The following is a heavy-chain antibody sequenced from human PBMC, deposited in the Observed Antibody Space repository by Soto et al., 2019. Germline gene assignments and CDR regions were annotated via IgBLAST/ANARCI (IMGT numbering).Heavy chain of an antibody. D-gene: IGHD6-19*01. Sequence: QVQLVQSGAEVKKPGSSVKVSCKASGGTFSSYAISWVRQAPGQGLEWMGGIIPIFGTANYAQKFQGRVTITADESTSTAYMELTSLRSQDTAVYYCARSRYRSGFRGSEYFQHWGQGTLVTVSS. CDR2: IIPIFGTA. CDR3: ARSRYRSGFRGSEYFQH. V-gene: IGHV1-69*01. CDR1: GGTFSSYA. J-gene: IGHJ1*01.